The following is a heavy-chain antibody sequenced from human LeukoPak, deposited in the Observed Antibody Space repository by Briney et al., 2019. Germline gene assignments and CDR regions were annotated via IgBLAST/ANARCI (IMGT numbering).Heavy chain of an antibody. CDR2: ISYDGSNK. V-gene: IGHV3-30*18. J-gene: IGHJ6*02. Sequence: GGSLSLSCAASGFTFSSYGMHWVRQAPGKGLEWVAVISYDGSNKYYADSVKGRFTISRDNSKNTLHLQMNSLRAEDTAAYYCAKDRGAGAGMDVWGQGTTVTVSS. CDR3: AKDRGAGAGMDV. CDR1: GFTFSSYG. D-gene: IGHD3-10*01.